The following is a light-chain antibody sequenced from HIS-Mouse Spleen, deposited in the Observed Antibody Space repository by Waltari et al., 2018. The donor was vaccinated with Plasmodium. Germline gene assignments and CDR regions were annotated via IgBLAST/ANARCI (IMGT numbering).Light chain of an antibody. CDR3: SSYTSSSTVV. CDR1: SSDVGGYNY. J-gene: IGLJ2*01. CDR2: DVS. Sequence: PGQSITISCTGTSSDVGGYNYVSWYQQHPGKAPKLMIYDVSNRPSGVSNRFSGSKSGNTASLTISGLQAEDEADYYCSSYTSSSTVVFGGGTKLTVL. V-gene: IGLV2-14*03.